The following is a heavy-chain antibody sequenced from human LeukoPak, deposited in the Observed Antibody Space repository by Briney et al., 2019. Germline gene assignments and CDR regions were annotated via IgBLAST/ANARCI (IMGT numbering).Heavy chain of an antibody. D-gene: IGHD1-26*01. J-gene: IGHJ4*02. CDR3: ARVGATGYFDY. Sequence: ASVKVSCKASGSTFTNYYMHWVRQAPGQGLEWMGIINPSGGSTSYAQKFQGRVTMTRDTSTGTVYMELSSLRSEDTAVYYCARVGATGYFDYWGQGTLVTVSS. CDR2: INPSGGST. CDR1: GSTFTNYY. V-gene: IGHV1-46*01.